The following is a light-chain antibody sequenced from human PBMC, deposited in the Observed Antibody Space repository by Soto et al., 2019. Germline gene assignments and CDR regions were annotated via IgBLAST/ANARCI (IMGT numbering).Light chain of an antibody. CDR3: SSYTRSSAYV. Sequence: QSALTQPASLPVSPGQPITISCTGTSSDVGAYNYVSCYHQHPGKAPKLMIYDVSNRPSGVSSRFSGSKSGNTASLTVSGIKDEDEADYYCSSYTRSSAYVFGSGSKGTVL. J-gene: IGLJ1*01. CDR1: SSDVGAYNY. V-gene: IGLV2-14*01. CDR2: DVS.